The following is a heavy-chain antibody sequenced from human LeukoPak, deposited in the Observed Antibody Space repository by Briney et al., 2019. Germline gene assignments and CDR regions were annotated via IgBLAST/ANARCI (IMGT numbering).Heavy chain of an antibody. J-gene: IGHJ4*02. V-gene: IGHV3-23*01. Sequence: GGSLRLSCAASGFTFSSYAMSWVRQAPGKGLEWVSAISGSGGSTYYADSVKGRFTISRDNSKKTLYLQMNSLRAEDTAVYYCAKDRYCSSTSCYVDYWGQGTLVTVSS. CDR2: ISGSGGST. D-gene: IGHD2-2*01. CDR1: GFTFSSYA. CDR3: AKDRYCSSTSCYVDY.